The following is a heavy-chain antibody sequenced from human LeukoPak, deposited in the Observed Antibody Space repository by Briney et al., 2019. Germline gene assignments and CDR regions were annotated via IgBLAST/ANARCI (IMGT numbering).Heavy chain of an antibody. D-gene: IGHD6-19*01. Sequence: PAGGSLRLSCAASGFTFTDYAMGWVRQAPGQGREWASTIRASGSTTYYADSVRGRFTISRDNSKNTLSLQMSSLRAEDTAVYYCAKARTPYNSGFDYWGQGTLVAVSS. J-gene: IGHJ4*02. CDR2: IRASGSTT. V-gene: IGHV3-23*01. CDR3: AKARTPYNSGFDY. CDR1: GFTFTDYA.